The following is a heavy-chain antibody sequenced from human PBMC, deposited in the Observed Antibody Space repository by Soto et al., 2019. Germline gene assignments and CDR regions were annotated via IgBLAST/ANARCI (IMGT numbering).Heavy chain of an antibody. Sequence: SVKVSCKASGYTFTGYYMHWVRQAPGQGLEWMGWIIPIFGTANYAQKFQGRVTITADESTSTAYMELSSLRSEDTAVYYCARGVYCSSTSCYTRYYYYGMDVWGQGTTVTVSS. CDR3: ARGVYCSSTSCYTRYYYYGMDV. D-gene: IGHD2-2*02. J-gene: IGHJ6*02. V-gene: IGHV1-69*13. CDR2: IIPIFGTA. CDR1: GYTFTGYY.